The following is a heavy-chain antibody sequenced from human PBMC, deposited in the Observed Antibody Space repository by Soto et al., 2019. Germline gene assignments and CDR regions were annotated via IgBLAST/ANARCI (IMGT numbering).Heavy chain of an antibody. J-gene: IGHJ4*02. CDR3: AHSVVAGLGYYFDY. CDR1: GFSLSSTRVA. CDR2: IYWDDDK. D-gene: IGHD6-19*01. V-gene: IGHV2-5*02. Sequence: SGPTLVNPTQTLTLTRTFSGFSLSSTRVAVGWIRQPPGKALEWLALIYWDDDKRYSPFLKSRLTITKDTSKNQVVLTMTNMDPVDTATYYCAHSVVAGLGYYFDYWGQGTLVTVSS.